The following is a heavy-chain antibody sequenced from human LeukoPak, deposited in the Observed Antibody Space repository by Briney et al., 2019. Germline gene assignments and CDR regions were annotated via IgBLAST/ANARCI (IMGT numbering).Heavy chain of an antibody. D-gene: IGHD6-19*01. CDR1: GYTFTSSG. CDR3: AKNSSGGYSDY. CDR2: ISTYNGYS. J-gene: IGHJ4*02. Sequence: ASVKVFCNTSGYTFTSSGITWVRQAPGKGLEWMGWISTYNGYSKYAQNLQGRVTMTADTSTTTAYMELSSLRSDDTAVYYCAKNSSGGYSDYWGQGTLVTVSS. V-gene: IGHV1-18*01.